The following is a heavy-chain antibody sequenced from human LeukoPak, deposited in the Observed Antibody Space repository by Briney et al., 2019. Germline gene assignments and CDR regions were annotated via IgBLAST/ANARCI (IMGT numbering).Heavy chain of an antibody. CDR2: ISSSSSYI. Sequence: GGSLRLSCAASGFTFSSYSMNWVRQAPGKGLEWVSSISSSSSYIYYADSVKGRFTISRDNAKNSLYLQMNSLRAEDTAVYYCARDGTQYYDILTGYLTGNYYYYMDVWGKGTTVTVSS. J-gene: IGHJ6*03. D-gene: IGHD3-9*01. CDR3: ARDGTQYYDILTGYLTGNYYYYMDV. V-gene: IGHV3-21*01. CDR1: GFTFSSYS.